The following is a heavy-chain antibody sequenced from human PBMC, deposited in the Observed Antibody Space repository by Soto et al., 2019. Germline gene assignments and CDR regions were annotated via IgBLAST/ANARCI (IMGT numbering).Heavy chain of an antibody. Sequence: PGGSLRLSCAASGFTFSNYWMHWVRQAPGKGLVWVSHINNAGSSTSYADSVKGRFTISRDNAKNTLYLQMNSLRAEDTAVYYCARGEYYYDSSGYYYNFDYWGQGTLVTVSS. V-gene: IGHV3-74*01. J-gene: IGHJ4*02. D-gene: IGHD3-22*01. CDR1: GFTFSNYW. CDR2: INNAGSST. CDR3: ARGEYYYDSSGYYYNFDY.